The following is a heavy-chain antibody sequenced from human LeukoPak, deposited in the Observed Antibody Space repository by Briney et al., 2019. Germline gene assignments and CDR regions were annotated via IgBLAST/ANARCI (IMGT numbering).Heavy chain of an antibody. CDR2: INHSGST. CDR1: GGSFSGYY. Sequence: SETLSLTCAVYGGSFSGYYWSWIRQPPGKGLEWIGEINHSGSTNYNPSLKSRVTISVDTSKNQFSLKLSSVTAADTAVYYCARIGDYEAGDYWGQGTLVTVSS. J-gene: IGHJ4*02. CDR3: ARIGDYEAGDY. V-gene: IGHV4-34*01. D-gene: IGHD4-17*01.